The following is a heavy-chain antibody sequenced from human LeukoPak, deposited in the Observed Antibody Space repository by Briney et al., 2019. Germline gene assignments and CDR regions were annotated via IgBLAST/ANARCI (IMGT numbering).Heavy chain of an antibody. CDR2: IKQDGSEK. D-gene: IGHD2-15*01. CDR1: GFTLSSYW. J-gene: IGHJ4*02. CDR3: ARSPDIIVVVTATCFDY. Sequence: PGGSLRLSCAASGFTLSSYWMSWVRQAPGKGLEWVANIKQDGSEKYYVDSVKGRFTISRDNAKNSLYLQMNSLRAEDTAVYYCARSPDIIVVVTATCFDYWGQGTLVTVSS. V-gene: IGHV3-7*01.